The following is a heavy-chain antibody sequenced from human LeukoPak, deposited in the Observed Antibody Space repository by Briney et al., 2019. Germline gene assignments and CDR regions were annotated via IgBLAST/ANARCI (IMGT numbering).Heavy chain of an antibody. CDR3: ETPLDYHDNSGFHQGGD. Sequence: QPGGSLRLSCAASGFTFSRHWMTWVRQAPGKGLEWVANIQEDGSYIYYVDSVRGRFTISRDNAKNSLYLQMTSLRAEDTAMYYCETPLDYHDNSGFHQGGDWGQGTLVTVSS. CDR1: GFTFSRHW. V-gene: IGHV3-7*03. CDR2: IQEDGSYI. D-gene: IGHD3-22*01. J-gene: IGHJ4*02.